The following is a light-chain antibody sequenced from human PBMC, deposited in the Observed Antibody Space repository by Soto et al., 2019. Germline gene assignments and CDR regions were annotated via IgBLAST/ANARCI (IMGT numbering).Light chain of an antibody. CDR2: GAS. Sequence: EIVLTQSPATLSLSPGERATLSCRASQSVSSSYLAWYQHKPGPAPRLPIYGASSRATGIPDRFSGSGSGTDFTLTISRLEPEAFAVYSCQQYASSPHFGQGTRLEIK. CDR3: QQYASSPH. J-gene: IGKJ5*01. CDR1: QSVSSSY. V-gene: IGKV3-20*01.